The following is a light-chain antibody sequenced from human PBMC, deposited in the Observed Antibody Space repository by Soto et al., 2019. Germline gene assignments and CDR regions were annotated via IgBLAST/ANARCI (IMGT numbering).Light chain of an antibody. Sequence: QSALTHPASVCGSPGQSITISCTGTSSDVGSYNLVSWYQQHPGKAPKLMIYEGSKRPSGVSNRFSGSKSGNTASLTISGLQAEDEADYYCCSYAGSSTYVFGTGTKVTVL. CDR1: SSDVGSYNL. CDR2: EGS. J-gene: IGLJ1*01. CDR3: CSYAGSSTYV. V-gene: IGLV2-23*01.